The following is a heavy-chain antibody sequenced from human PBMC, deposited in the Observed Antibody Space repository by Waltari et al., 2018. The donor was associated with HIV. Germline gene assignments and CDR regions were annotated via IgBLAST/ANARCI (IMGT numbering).Heavy chain of an antibody. CDR1: GFTFNTYA. CDR2: VIGGGDVT. J-gene: IGHJ3*01. Sequence: EVQMLESGGGLVQPGGSVSLSCAASGFTFNTYAMSWVRQAPGRGLWWVSAVIGGGDVTTSAGSVKGRLTIPRDKSKNTLYLQMNSLRADDTAVYYCAKPRTNTVRYDVFDVWGQGTMVTVSS. CDR3: AKPRTNTVRYDVFDV. V-gene: IGHV3-23*01. D-gene: IGHD1-1*01.